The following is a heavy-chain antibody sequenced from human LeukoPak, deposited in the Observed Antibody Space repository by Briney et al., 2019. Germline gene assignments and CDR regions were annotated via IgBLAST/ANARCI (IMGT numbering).Heavy chain of an antibody. CDR1: GFTFSSYA. J-gene: IGHJ4*02. D-gene: IGHD3-22*01. V-gene: IGHV3-23*01. CDR2: ISGSGGST. Sequence: GGSLSLSCAASGFTFSSYAMSWVRQAPGKGLEWVSAISGSGGSTYYADSVKGQFTISRDNSKNALYLQTDSMGAEDTAVYYCAKDRVDSSGYYYVSLFDYWGQGTLVTVSS. CDR3: AKDRVDSSGYYYVSLFDY.